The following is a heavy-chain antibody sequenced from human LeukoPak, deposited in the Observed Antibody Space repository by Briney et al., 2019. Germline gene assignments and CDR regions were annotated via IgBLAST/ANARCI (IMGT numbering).Heavy chain of an antibody. J-gene: IGHJ3*02. V-gene: IGHV1-46*01. CDR2: ISPNSGGT. D-gene: IGHD5-12*01. Sequence: GASVKVSCKASGYTFIDYYVHWVRQAPGQGLEWMGIISPNSGGTSYAQKFQGRVTMTRDTSTSTVYMELSSLRSEDTAVYYCARNVDRSPRGAFDIWGQGTVVTVSS. CDR1: GYTFIDYY. CDR3: ARNVDRSPRGAFDI.